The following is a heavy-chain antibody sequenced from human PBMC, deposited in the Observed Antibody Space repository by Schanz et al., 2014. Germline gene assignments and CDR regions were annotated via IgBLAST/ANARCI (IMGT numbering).Heavy chain of an antibody. CDR2: RFT. V-gene: IGHV1-18*01. D-gene: IGHD1-1*01. CDR1: GYTFTSYG. Sequence: QVQLVQSGAEVKKPGASVKVSCKASGYTFTSYGISWMRQAPGQGLEWLGRFTHISQKFQGRVTMTRDTSSTTAYMELNSLRSDDTAVYYCVRELSGGTFDYWGQGALVTVSS. J-gene: IGHJ4*02. CDR3: VRELSGGTFDY.